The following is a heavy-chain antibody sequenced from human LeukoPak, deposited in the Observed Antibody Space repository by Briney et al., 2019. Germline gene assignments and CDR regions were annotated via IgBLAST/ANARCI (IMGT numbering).Heavy chain of an antibody. Sequence: ASVKVSCKASGYTFTSYAMHWVRQAPGQRPEWMGWSNTGNGNTKYSQGFQGRVTITRDTSASTAYMELSSLRSEDMAVYYCARGYEGAFDYWGQGTLVTVSS. CDR2: SNTGNGNT. CDR3: ARGYEGAFDY. D-gene: IGHD2-15*01. J-gene: IGHJ4*02. V-gene: IGHV1-3*02. CDR1: GYTFTSYA.